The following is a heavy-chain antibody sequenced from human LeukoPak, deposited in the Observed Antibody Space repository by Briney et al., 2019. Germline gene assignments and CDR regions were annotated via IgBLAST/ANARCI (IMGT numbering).Heavy chain of an antibody. CDR2: IKHDGTEQ. J-gene: IGHJ4*02. D-gene: IGHD6-13*01. CDR3: ARSYSRVGFDF. CDR1: GFIFSSHW. Sequence: GGSLRLSCAASGFIFSSHWMSWVRQAPGKGLEWVTNIKHDGTEQYFVDSVKGRFTISRDNAKNSLFLQMNSLRAEDTAVYYCARSYSRVGFDFWGQGTLVTVSS. V-gene: IGHV3-7*04.